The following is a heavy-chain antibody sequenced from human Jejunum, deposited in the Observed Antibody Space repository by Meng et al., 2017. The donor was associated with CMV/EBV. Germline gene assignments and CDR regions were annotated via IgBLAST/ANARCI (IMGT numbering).Heavy chain of an antibody. CDR1: GYSFTGDI. J-gene: IGHJ5*02. CDR2: INSNSGAT. Sequence: CEALGYSFTGDIIVWVRQAPEQGLEWMEWINSNSGATNYAHNFQGRVTMTRDTSSSTVYMDLNSLTSDDTAIYYCMPYRTSSYWCGPWGQGTLVTVSS. V-gene: IGHV1-2*07. CDR3: MPYRTSSYWCGP. D-gene: IGHD3-16*01.